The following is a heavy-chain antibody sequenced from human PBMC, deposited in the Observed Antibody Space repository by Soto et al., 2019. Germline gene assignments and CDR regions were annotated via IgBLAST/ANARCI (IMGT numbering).Heavy chain of an antibody. D-gene: IGHD2-15*01. CDR2: VYRSGNT. J-gene: IGHJ4*02. Sequence: QVQLQESGPGLVKPSETLSLTCTVSGGSIDNYYWTWIRQSPGKGPEWIGYVYRSGNTHYNPSLRSRVTISADTSKNQFSLKLNSVTAADTAVYYCARGGMRGVTFFFDSWGQGILVPVSS. V-gene: IGHV4-59*01. CDR3: ARGGMRGVTFFFDS. CDR1: GGSIDNYY.